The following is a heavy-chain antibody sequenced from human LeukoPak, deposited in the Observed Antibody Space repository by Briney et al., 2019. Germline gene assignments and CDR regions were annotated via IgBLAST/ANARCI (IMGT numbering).Heavy chain of an antibody. D-gene: IGHD3-22*01. J-gene: IGHJ3*02. Sequence: WASVKVSCKASGGTFSSYAISWVRQAPGQGLEWMGGIIPIFGTANYAQKFQGRVTITADKSTSTAYMELSSLRSEDTAVYYCARKDYYDSSGYGMMTFDIWGQGTMVTVSS. CDR3: ARKDYYDSSGYGMMTFDI. CDR2: IIPIFGTA. V-gene: IGHV1-69*06. CDR1: GGTFSSYA.